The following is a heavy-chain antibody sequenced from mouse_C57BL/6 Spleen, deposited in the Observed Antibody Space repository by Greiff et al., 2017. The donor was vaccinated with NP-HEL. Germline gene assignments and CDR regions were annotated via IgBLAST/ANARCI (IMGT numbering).Heavy chain of an antibody. CDR2: ISSGSSTI. CDR1: GFTFSDYG. V-gene: IGHV5-17*01. D-gene: IGHD1-1*01. J-gene: IGHJ4*01. CDR3: AKTTVVAHYYAMDY. Sequence: EVMLVESGGGLVKPGGSLKLSCAASGFTFSDYGMHWVRQAPEKGLEWVAYISSGSSTIYYADTVKGRFTISRDNAKNTLFLQMTSLRSEDTAMYYCAKTTVVAHYYAMDYWGQGTSVTVSS.